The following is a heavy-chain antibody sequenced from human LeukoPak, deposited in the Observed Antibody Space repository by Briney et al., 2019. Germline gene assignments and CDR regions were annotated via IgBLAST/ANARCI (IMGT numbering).Heavy chain of an antibody. CDR2: IKEDGSEK. V-gene: IGHV3-7*05. J-gene: IGHJ4*01. Sequence: GGSLRLSCAASGFTFSSYWMSWVRQAPRKGLEWVANIKEDGSEKYYVDSVKGRFTISRDNAKNSLYLQMNSLRPEDTAVYYCAGQFWWTAVTATALDYWGHGTLVTVSS. D-gene: IGHD2-21*02. CDR3: AGQFWWTAVTATALDY. CDR1: GFTFSSYW.